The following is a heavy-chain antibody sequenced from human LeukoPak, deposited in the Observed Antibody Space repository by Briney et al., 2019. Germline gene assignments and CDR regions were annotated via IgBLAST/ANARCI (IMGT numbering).Heavy chain of an antibody. J-gene: IGHJ4*02. D-gene: IGHD6-13*01. Sequence: SETLSLTCTVSGGSISSYYWSWIRQPAGKGLEWIGRMYTSGSTNYNPSLKGRVTISVDTSKNQFSLKLSSVTAADTAIYYCARGAYISSSRFDFWGQGTLVTVSS. V-gene: IGHV4-4*07. CDR3: ARGAYISSSRFDF. CDR1: GGSISSYY. CDR2: MYTSGST.